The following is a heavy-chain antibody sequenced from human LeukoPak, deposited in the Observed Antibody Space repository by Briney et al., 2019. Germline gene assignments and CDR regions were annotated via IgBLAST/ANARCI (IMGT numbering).Heavy chain of an antibody. D-gene: IGHD6-6*01. CDR2: INSDGRSM. CDR3: TSSSHDY. Sequence: GGSLRLSCAASGFTFSSYWMYWFGQAPGKGVVWVSRINSDGRSMTYADSVKGRFTISRDNAKNTLYLQMNSLRPEDTAVYYCTSSSHDYWGQGTLVTVSS. CDR1: GFTFSSYW. V-gene: IGHV3-74*01. J-gene: IGHJ4*02.